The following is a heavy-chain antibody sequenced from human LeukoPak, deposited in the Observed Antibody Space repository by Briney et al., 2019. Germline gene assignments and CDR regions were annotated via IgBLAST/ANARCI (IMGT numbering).Heavy chain of an antibody. Sequence: GESLKSSCKGSGYSFTSYWIGWVRHVRAKGLEWMGIIYPGDSDTRYSPSFQGQVTISADKSISTAYLQWSSLKASDTAMYYCARLSVAAARWFDPWGQGTLVTVSS. CDR1: GYSFTSYW. J-gene: IGHJ5*02. V-gene: IGHV5-51*01. CDR2: IYPGDSDT. D-gene: IGHD6-13*01. CDR3: ARLSVAAARWFDP.